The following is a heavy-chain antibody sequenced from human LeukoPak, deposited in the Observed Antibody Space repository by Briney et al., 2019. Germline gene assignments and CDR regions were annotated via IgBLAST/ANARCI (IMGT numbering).Heavy chain of an antibody. CDR2: ISAYNGNT. V-gene: IGHV1-18*01. D-gene: IGHD1-7*01. J-gene: IGHJ6*03. CDR1: GYTFTSYG. CDR3: ARDNWNYLYYYYMDV. Sequence: ASVKVSCKASGYTFTSYGISWVRQAPGQGLEWMGWISAYNGNTNYAQKLQGRVTMTTDTSTSTAYMELGSLRSDDTAVYYCARDNWNYLYYYYMDVWGKGTTVTVSS.